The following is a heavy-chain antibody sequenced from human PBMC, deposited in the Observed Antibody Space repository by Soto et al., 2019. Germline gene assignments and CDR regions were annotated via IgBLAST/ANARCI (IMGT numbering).Heavy chain of an antibody. CDR3: ARDSGGYCSGGSCYFDS. CDR1: GFTLSTYS. V-gene: IGHV3-48*01. Sequence: PGGSLRLSCTASGFTLSTYSMNWVRQAPGKGLEWVSYMSSSSPIYYADSVRGRFTISRDNAKNSLYLQMNSLRAEDTAVYYCARDSGGYCSGGSCYFDSWGQGTPVTVSS. CDR2: MSSSSPI. J-gene: IGHJ4*02. D-gene: IGHD2-15*01.